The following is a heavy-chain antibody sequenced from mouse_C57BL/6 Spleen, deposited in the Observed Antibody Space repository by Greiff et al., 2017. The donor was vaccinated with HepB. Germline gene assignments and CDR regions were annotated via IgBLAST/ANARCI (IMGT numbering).Heavy chain of an antibody. CDR2: ISNGGGST. CDR1: GFTFSDYY. CDR3: ATPPGLDV. J-gene: IGHJ1*03. V-gene: IGHV5-12*01. Sequence: DVMLVESGGGLVQPGGSLKLSCAASGFTFSDYYMYWVRQTPEKRLEWVAYISNGGGSTYYPDTVKGRFTISRDNAKNTLYLQMSRLKSEDTAMYYCATPPGLDVWGTGTTVTVSS.